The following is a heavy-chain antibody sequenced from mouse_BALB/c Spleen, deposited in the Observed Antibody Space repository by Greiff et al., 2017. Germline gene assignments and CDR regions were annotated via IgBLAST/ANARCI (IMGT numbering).Heavy chain of an antibody. CDR2: ISSGGGST. V-gene: IGHV5-12-1*01. D-gene: IGHD4-1*01. CDR3: ARHGMGRRYFDY. J-gene: IGHJ2*01. CDR1: GFAFSSYD. Sequence: EVMLVESGGGLVKPGGSLKLSCAASGFAFSSYDMSWVRQTPEKRLEWVAYISSGGGSTYYPDTVKGRFTISRDNAKNTLYLQMSSLKSEDTAMYYCARHGMGRRYFDYWGQGTTLTVSS.